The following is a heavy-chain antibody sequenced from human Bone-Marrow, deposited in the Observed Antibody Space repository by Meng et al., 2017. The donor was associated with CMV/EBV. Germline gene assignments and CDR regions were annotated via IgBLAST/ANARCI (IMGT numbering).Heavy chain of an antibody. CDR2: ISGSGGST. CDR3: AKHTVAGTWYFDL. V-gene: IGHV3-23*01. CDR1: GFTFSSYA. D-gene: IGHD6-19*01. Sequence: CAASGFTFSSYAMSWVRQAPGKGLEWVSAISGSGGSTYYADSVKGRFTISRDNSKNTLYLQMNSLRAEDTAVYYCAKHTVAGTWYFDLWGRGTLVTVSS. J-gene: IGHJ2*01.